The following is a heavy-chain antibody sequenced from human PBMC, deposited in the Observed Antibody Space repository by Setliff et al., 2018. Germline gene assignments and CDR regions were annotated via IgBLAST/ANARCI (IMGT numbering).Heavy chain of an antibody. Sequence: GASVKVSCKASGYTFTGYYMHWVRQAPGQGLEWMGWINPNSGGTNYAQKFQGRVTMTRDTSISTAYMELSRLRSDDTAVYYCARSSGSHHTYYFDYWGQGTLVTVSS. V-gene: IGHV1-2*02. CDR1: GYTFTGYY. J-gene: IGHJ4*02. CDR3: ARSSGSHHTYYFDY. D-gene: IGHD1-26*01. CDR2: INPNSGGT.